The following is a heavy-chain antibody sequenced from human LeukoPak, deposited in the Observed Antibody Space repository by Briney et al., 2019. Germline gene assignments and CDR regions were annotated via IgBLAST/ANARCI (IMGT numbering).Heavy chain of an antibody. Sequence: GGSLKLSCTASGFTFTSFGIHWVRQAPGKGLEWVAFIRYNGIDQYYADSVKGRFTVSRDNSKNTLYLQMNSLRAEDTAVYYCASYAAYYYMDVWGKGTTVTVSS. CDR2: IRYNGIDQ. CDR1: GFTFTSFG. J-gene: IGHJ6*03. CDR3: ASYAAYYYMDV. V-gene: IGHV3-30*02. D-gene: IGHD2-15*01.